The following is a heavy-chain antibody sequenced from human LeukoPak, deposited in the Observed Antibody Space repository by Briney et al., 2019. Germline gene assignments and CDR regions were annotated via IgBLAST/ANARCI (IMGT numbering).Heavy chain of an antibody. J-gene: IGHJ6*02. D-gene: IGHD6-13*01. V-gene: IGHV4-4*07. CDR1: GGSISSYY. Sequence: SETLSLTCTVSGGSISSYYWSWIRQPAGKGLEWIGRIYTSGSTNYNSSLKSRVTISVDTSKNQCALKLSSVTAEDTAVYYCARERSYSSSWVDYYYYYGMDVWGQGTTVTVSS. CDR3: ARERSYSSSWVDYYYYYGMDV. CDR2: IYTSGST.